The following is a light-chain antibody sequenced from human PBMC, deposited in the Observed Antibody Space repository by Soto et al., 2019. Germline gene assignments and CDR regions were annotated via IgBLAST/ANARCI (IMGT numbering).Light chain of an antibody. CDR2: GAS. CDR3: QQYGSSGT. CDR1: QSVSID. Sequence: EIVLTQSPGTLSLSPGERATLSCRASQSVSIDLAWYQQTPGQAPRLLIYGASTRATGIPVRFSGSGSGTDFTLTISRLEPEDFAVYYCQQYGSSGTFGQGTKVDIK. V-gene: IGKV3-20*01. J-gene: IGKJ1*01.